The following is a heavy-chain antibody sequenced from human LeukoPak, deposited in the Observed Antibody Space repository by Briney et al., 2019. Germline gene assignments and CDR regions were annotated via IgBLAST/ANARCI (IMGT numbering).Heavy chain of an antibody. CDR1: GGSFSGYY. Sequence: SETLSLTCAVYGGSFSGYYWSWIRQPPGKGLEWMGEINHSGSTNYNPSLESRVTISVDTSKNQFSLKLSSVTAADTAVYYCARAVLLWFGEFFDYWGQGTLVTVSS. J-gene: IGHJ4*02. CDR2: INHSGST. V-gene: IGHV4-34*01. CDR3: ARAVLLWFGEFFDY. D-gene: IGHD3-10*01.